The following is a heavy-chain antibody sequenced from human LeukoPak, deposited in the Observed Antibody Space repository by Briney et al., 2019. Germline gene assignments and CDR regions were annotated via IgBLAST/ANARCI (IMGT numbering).Heavy chain of an antibody. J-gene: IGHJ4*02. D-gene: IGHD3-22*01. V-gene: IGHV3-11*01. CDR2: ISSSGSTI. CDR3: ARPVQNYYDSSGYDY. CDR1: GFTFSNYY. Sequence: PGGSLRLSCAASGFTFSNYYMSWIRQAPGKGLEWVSYISSSGSTIYYADSVKGRFTISRDNAKNSLFLQMNSLSAEDTAVYYCARPVQNYYDSSGYDYWGQGTLVTVSS.